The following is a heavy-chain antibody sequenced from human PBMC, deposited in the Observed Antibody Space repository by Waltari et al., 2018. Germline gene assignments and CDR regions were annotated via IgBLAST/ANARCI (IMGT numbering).Heavy chain of an antibody. V-gene: IGHV3-48*01. J-gene: IGHJ4*02. CDR2: ISSSSSTI. CDR1: GFTFSSYS. CDR3: ARYQDPNYYGSGSYDY. Sequence: EVQLVESGGGLVQPGGSLRLSCAASGFTFSSYSMNWVRQAPGKGLEWVSYISSSSSTIYYADSVKGRFTISRDKAKNSLYLQRNSLRAEDTAVYYCARYQDPNYYGSGSYDYWGQGTLVTVSS. D-gene: IGHD3-10*01.